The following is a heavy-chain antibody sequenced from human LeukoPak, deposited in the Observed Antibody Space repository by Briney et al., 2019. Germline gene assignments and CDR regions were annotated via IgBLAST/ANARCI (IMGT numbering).Heavy chain of an antibody. CDR3: AREYCSGGSCYYDY. D-gene: IGHD2-15*01. V-gene: IGHV3-74*01. Sequence: GGSLRLSCAASGFTFSSYWMHWVRRAPGKGLVWVSRINTDGSSTVYADSVKGRFTISRDNAKNTLYLQMNSLRAEDTAVYYCAREYCSGGSCYYDYWGQGTLVTVSS. CDR1: GFTFSSYW. J-gene: IGHJ4*02. CDR2: INTDGSST.